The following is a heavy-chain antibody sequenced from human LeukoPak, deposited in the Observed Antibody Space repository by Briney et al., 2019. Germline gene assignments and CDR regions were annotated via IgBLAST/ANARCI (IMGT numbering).Heavy chain of an antibody. Sequence: PSETLSLTCAVYGGSFSGYYWGWIRQPPGKGLEWIGQVSQSGSTSYNPSLKSRVSISLDTSKNQFSLKLSSVTAADTAVYYCARGYSSTWYGYYYYYMDVWGKGTTVTISS. J-gene: IGHJ6*03. CDR2: VSQSGST. CDR3: ARGYSSTWYGYYYYYMDV. D-gene: IGHD6-13*01. CDR1: GGSFSGYY. V-gene: IGHV4-34*01.